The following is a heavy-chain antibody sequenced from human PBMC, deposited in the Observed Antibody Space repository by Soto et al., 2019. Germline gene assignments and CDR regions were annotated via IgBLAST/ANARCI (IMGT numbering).Heavy chain of an antibody. CDR3: ARDALLRGDYYYYMDV. J-gene: IGHJ6*03. V-gene: IGHV1-69*04. Sequence: SLKVSCKASGGTFSSYTISWVRQAPGQGLEWMGRIIPILGIANYAQKFQGRVTITADKSTSTAYMELSSLRSEDTAVYYCARDALLRGDYYYYMDVWGKGTTVTVSS. CDR1: GGTFSSYT. CDR2: IIPILGIA. D-gene: IGHD3-10*01.